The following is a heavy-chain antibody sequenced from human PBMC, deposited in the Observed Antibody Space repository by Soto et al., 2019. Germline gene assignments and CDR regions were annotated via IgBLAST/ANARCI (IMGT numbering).Heavy chain of an antibody. V-gene: IGHV1-69*13. CDR3: ARNREFGRWSAEIFDY. CDR1: GGTFSSYA. J-gene: IGHJ4*02. D-gene: IGHD2-15*01. CDR2: IIPIFGTA. Sequence: SVKVSCKASGGTFSSYAISWVRQAPGQGLEWMGGIIPIFGTANYAQKFQGRVTITADESTSTAYMELSSLRSEDTAVYYCARNREFGRWSAEIFDYWGQGTLVTVSS.